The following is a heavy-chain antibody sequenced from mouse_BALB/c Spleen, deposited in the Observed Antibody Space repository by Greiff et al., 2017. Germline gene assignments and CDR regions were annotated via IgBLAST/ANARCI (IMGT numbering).Heavy chain of an antibody. V-gene: IGHV1-63*01. D-gene: IGHD1-1*01. CDR3: ARSGITTVVAPDY. CDR1: GYTFTNYW. Sequence: VQLQQSGAELVRPGTSVKISCKASGYTFTNYWLGWVKQRPGHGLEWIGDIYPGGGYTNYNGKFKGKATLTADKSSSTAYMQLSSLTSVDSAVYFCARSGITTVVAPDYWGQGTTLTVSS. J-gene: IGHJ2*01. CDR2: IYPGGGYT.